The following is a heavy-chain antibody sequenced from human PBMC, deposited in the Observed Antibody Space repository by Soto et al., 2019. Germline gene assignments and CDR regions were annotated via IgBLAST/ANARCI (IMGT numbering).Heavy chain of an antibody. J-gene: IGHJ4*02. V-gene: IGHV1-8*02. Sequence: ASVKVSCKASGYNFNTFDIYWVRQATGHGLEWMGWMNPNSGNTGYTQELRGRVTMTRNTSNTTAYMGLTRLTSDDTGVYYCAGGNFRYWGQGTLVTVSS. CDR3: AGGNFRY. CDR1: GYNFNTFD. CDR2: MNPNSGNT.